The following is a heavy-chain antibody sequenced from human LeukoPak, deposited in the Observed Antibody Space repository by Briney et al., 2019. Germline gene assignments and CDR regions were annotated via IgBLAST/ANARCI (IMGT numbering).Heavy chain of an antibody. V-gene: IGHV4-4*07. D-gene: IGHD1-14*01. CDR1: GGSLNYYY. CDR3: VREGRTGEYEGY. CDR2: VAGSGST. Sequence: SETLSLTCSVSGGSLNYYYWSWIRQAAGRGLEWIGRVAGSGSTNYNPSLRSRATMSVDKTKNQFSLTLTAVTAADTAVYYCVREGRTGEYEGYRGPGTLVTVSS. J-gene: IGHJ4*02.